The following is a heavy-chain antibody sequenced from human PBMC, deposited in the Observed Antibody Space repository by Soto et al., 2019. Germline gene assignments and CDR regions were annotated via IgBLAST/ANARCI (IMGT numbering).Heavy chain of an antibody. Sequence: EVQVVESGGGLVKPGGSLRLSCAASEFTFSSYSMNWVRQAPGKGLEWVSSISTGGHSIYYANSVKGRFTISRDNAKNSLYLQMNSLRAEDTAVYYCARDRYGYSYGVDVWGQGTTVTVSS. J-gene: IGHJ6*02. CDR3: ARDRYGYSYGVDV. CDR2: ISTGGHSI. D-gene: IGHD5-18*01. CDR1: EFTFSSYS. V-gene: IGHV3-21*01.